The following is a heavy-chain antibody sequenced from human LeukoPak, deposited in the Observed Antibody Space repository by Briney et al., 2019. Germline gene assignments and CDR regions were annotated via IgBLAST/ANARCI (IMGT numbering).Heavy chain of an antibody. D-gene: IGHD3-16*01. Sequence: GGSLRLSCAASGFTLRSEWMSWLRQTPEKGLEWVANIKPDGSATAYVDSVKGRFTISRDNSKNRLYLQMNSLKVDDTAVYYCAKIEGDYPDPVGQDTGGGGFDIWGQGTMVTVSS. CDR1: GFTLRSEW. CDR2: IKPDGSAT. V-gene: IGHV3-7*01. CDR3: AKIEGDYPDPVGQDTGGGGFDI. J-gene: IGHJ3*02.